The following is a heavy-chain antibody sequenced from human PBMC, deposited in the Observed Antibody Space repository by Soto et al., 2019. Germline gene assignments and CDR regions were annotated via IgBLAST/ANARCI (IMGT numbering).Heavy chain of an antibody. J-gene: IGHJ6*02. Sequence: QVQLVQSGAEVKKPGSSVKVSCKASGGTFSSYGISWVRQAPGQGLEWMGGIIPIFDTAKYAQQFQGRVTITADKSSSTAYREVSSRRSEDTGVYYCARDPWLSSNRWMGRRVADGDYYRMDVWGHGTTVTV. CDR1: GGTFSSYG. CDR3: ARDPWLSSNRWMGRRVADGDYYRMDV. V-gene: IGHV1-69*06. CDR2: IIPIFDTA. D-gene: IGHD2-2*01.